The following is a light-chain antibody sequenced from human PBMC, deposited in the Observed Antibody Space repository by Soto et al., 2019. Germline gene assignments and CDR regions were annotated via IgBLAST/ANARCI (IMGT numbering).Light chain of an antibody. V-gene: IGKV2-28*01. CDR2: LGS. CDR3: MQALQTWT. Sequence: DIVMTQSPLSLTVTPGEPASISCRSSQSLLHGNGNNYLDWYLQKPGQSPQLLIYLGSNRASGVPDRFSGSGSGTDFTLKINRVEAEDVGVYYCMQALQTWTFGQGTKVEIK. J-gene: IGKJ1*01. CDR1: QSLLHGNGNNY.